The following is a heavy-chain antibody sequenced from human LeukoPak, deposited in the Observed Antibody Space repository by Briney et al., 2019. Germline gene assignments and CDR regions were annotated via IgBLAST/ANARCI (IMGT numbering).Heavy chain of an antibody. D-gene: IGHD4-17*01. CDR1: GDSISSYY. V-gene: IGHV4-59*01. CDR3: ARGHLTTVTNNWFDP. CDR2: IYYSGST. J-gene: IGHJ5*02. Sequence: SETLSLTCTVSGDSISSYYWSWIRQPPGKGLEWIGYIYYSGSTNYNPSLKSRVTISVDTSKNQFSLKLSSVTAADTAVYYCARGHLTTVTNNWFDPWGQGTLVTVSS.